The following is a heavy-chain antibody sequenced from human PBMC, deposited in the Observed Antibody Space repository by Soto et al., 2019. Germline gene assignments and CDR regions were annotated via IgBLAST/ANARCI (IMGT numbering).Heavy chain of an antibody. CDR1: GYTFINYG. D-gene: IGHD6-6*01. Sequence: QVQLVQSGAEVKTPGASVRVSCTASGYTFINYGITWVRQAPGQGLEWMGWISAYNGNTNYEDNLQSRITLTTESSTSTVSMEVRNLRSDDTAVYYCAGVGTGYTRSSPHVFDYCGQGSLVTVSS. CDR2: ISAYNGNT. CDR3: AGVGTGYTRSSPHVFDY. J-gene: IGHJ4*02. V-gene: IGHV1-18*01.